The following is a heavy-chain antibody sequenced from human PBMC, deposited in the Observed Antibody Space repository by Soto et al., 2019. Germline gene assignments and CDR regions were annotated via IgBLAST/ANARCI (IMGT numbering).Heavy chain of an antibody. CDR1: GFTFSTYN. J-gene: IGHJ1*01. D-gene: IGHD6-19*01. V-gene: IGHV3-21*01. Sequence: PGGSLRLSCAASGFTFSTYNMNWVRQAPGKGLEWVSSISGSSSFMEYADSVTGRFTISRDNAKNSLYLQMNSLRAEDTAVYYCARDRGTAVAVTKDWGQGTLVTVSS. CDR2: ISGSSSFM. CDR3: ARDRGTAVAVTKD.